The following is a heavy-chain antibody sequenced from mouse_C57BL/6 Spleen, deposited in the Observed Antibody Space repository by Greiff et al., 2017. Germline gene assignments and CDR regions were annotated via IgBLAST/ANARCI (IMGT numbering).Heavy chain of an antibody. CDR1: GYTFTSYW. D-gene: IGHD1-1*01. CDR3: ARSSGRSPYAMDY. CDR2: INPSNGGT. Sequence: VQLQQPGTELVKPGASVKLSCKASGYTFTSYWMHWVKQRPGQGLEWIGNINPSNGGTNYNEKFKSKATLTVDKSSSTAYMQLSSLTSEDSAVYYCARSSGRSPYAMDYWGQGTSVTVSS. V-gene: IGHV1-53*01. J-gene: IGHJ4*01.